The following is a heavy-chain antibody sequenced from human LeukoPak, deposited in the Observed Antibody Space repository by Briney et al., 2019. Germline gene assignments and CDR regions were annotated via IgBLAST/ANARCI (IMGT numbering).Heavy chain of an antibody. V-gene: IGHV3-30*02. Sequence: PGGSLRLSCAASGFTFSSYAMYWVRQAPGKGLEWVSFIRYDGSNKYYADSVKGRFTISRDDSKNTLYLQMNSLRVEDTAVNYCAKGSFYCNGNSCPQYYYYMDVWGKGTTVTVSS. CDR2: IRYDGSNK. D-gene: IGHD2/OR15-2a*01. CDR1: GFTFSSYA. CDR3: AKGSFYCNGNSCPQYYYYMDV. J-gene: IGHJ6*03.